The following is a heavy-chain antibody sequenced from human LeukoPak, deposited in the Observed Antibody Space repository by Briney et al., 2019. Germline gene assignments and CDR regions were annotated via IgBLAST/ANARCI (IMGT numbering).Heavy chain of an antibody. V-gene: IGHV1-69*06. CDR1: GGTFSIYA. Sequence: VASVTVSFKSSGGTFSIYAISWGRQAPGQGLEWMGGIIPIFGTANYSQKFQGRVTITADKSTSTAYMELSSLRSEDTAVYYCARDLRSGSYYDFWSGKYNWFDPWGQGTLVTVSS. CDR2: IIPIFGTA. J-gene: IGHJ5*02. CDR3: ARDLRSGSYYDFWSGKYNWFDP. D-gene: IGHD3-3*01.